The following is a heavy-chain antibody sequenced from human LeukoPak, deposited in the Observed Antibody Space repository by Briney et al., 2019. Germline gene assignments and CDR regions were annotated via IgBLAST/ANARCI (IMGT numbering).Heavy chain of an antibody. J-gene: IGHJ4*02. V-gene: IGHV4-59*08. CDR1: GGSISNYY. CDR2: IYYIGST. Sequence: PSETLSLTCTVSGGSISNYYWSWIRQPPGKGLEWIGYIYYIGSTNYNPSLKSRVTISVDTSKNQFSLKLSSVTAADTAVYYCARLGDIVATIGGGFDYWGQGTLVTVSS. D-gene: IGHD5-12*01. CDR3: ARLGDIVATIGGGFDY.